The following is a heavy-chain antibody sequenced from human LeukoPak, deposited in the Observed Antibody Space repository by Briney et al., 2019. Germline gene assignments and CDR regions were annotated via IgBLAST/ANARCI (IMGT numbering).Heavy chain of an antibody. D-gene: IGHD3-16*02. J-gene: IGHJ4*02. CDR3: AKDPGIVSERYYFDY. CDR2: ISGSGGST. CDR1: GFTFSSYA. V-gene: IGHV3-23*01. Sequence: GGSLRLSCAASGFTFSSYAMRWVRQAPGKGLEWVSAISGSGGSTYYADSVKGRFTISRDNSKNTLYLQMNSLRAEDTAVYYCAKDPGIVSERYYFDYWGQGTLVTVSS.